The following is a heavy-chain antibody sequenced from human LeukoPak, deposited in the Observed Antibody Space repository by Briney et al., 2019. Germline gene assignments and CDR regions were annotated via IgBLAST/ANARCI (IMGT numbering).Heavy chain of an antibody. CDR2: IYYSGST. Sequence: SETLSLTCTVSGGSISSSSYYWGWIRQPPGKGLEWIGSIYYSGSTYYNPSLKSRVTISVDTSKNQFSLKLSSVTAADTAVYYCARDPMRGDYQADRFDYWGQGTLVTVSS. CDR1: GGSISSSSYY. D-gene: IGHD4-17*01. V-gene: IGHV4-39*07. CDR3: ARDPMRGDYQADRFDY. J-gene: IGHJ4*02.